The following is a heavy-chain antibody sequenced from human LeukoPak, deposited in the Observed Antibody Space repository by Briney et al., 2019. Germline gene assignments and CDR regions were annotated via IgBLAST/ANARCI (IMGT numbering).Heavy chain of an antibody. CDR2: INPNDGDT. V-gene: IGHV1-2*02. CDR3: ARANFLYCSSSTCLFDY. Sequence: ASVKVSCKASGYTFTDYYMHWVRQAPGQGSEWMGWINPNDGDTNYAQKFQGRVTMTRDTSISTAHMEVSRLRSDDTAVYYCARANFLYCSSSTCLFDYWGQGTLVTVSS. J-gene: IGHJ4*02. CDR1: GYTFTDYY. D-gene: IGHD2-2*01.